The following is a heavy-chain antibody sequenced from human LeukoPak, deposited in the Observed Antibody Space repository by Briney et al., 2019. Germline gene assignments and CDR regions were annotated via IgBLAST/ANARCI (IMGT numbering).Heavy chain of an antibody. J-gene: IGHJ4*02. D-gene: IGHD2-2*02. CDR2: ISYDGSNK. CDR1: GFPFNAYW. CDR3: ARDRAIGY. Sequence: GGSLRLSCAASGFPFNAYWMTWVRQAPGKGLEWVAVISYDGSNKYYADSVKGRFTISRDNSKNTLYLQMNSLRAEDTAVYYCARDRAIGYWGQGTLVTVSS. V-gene: IGHV3-30-3*01.